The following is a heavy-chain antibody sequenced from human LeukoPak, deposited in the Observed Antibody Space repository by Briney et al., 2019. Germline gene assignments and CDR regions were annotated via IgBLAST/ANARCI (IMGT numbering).Heavy chain of an antibody. CDR3: AKDRVGAILYFDY. D-gene: IGHD1-26*01. V-gene: IGHV3-23*01. CDR1: GFSFTKYA. Sequence: GSLRLSCAASGFSFTKYAMSWVRQTPGKGLEWVSSMTASAGATYYADSVKGRFTISRDNSKNTLYLQLKSLRAEDTAVYYCAKDRVGAILYFDYWGQGTLVTVSS. J-gene: IGHJ4*02. CDR2: MTASAGAT.